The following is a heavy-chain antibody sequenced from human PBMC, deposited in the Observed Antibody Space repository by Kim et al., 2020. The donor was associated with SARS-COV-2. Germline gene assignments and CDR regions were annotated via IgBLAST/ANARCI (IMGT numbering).Heavy chain of an antibody. Sequence: NYHPSLKSRVTISVDTSKNQFSLKLSSVTAADTAVYYCARLTAAGDAFDIWGQGTMVTVSS. J-gene: IGHJ3*02. D-gene: IGHD6-13*01. V-gene: IGHV4-61*07. CDR3: ARLTAAGDAFDI.